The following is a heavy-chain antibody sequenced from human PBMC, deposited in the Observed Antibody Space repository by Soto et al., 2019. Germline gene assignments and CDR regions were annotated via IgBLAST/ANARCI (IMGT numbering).Heavy chain of an antibody. V-gene: IGHV3-48*01. D-gene: IGHD3-3*01. Sequence: EVQLVESGGGLVQPGGSLRLSCAASGFTFSSYSMNWVRQAPGKGLEWVSYISSSSSTIYYADSVKGRFTISRDNAKNSLYLQMNSLRAEDTAVYYCAREADFLNWFDPRGQGTLVTVPS. CDR2: ISSSSSTI. J-gene: IGHJ5*02. CDR1: GFTFSSYS. CDR3: AREADFLNWFDP.